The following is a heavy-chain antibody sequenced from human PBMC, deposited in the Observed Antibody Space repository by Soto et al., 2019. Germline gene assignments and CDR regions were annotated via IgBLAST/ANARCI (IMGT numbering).Heavy chain of an antibody. D-gene: IGHD3-10*01. V-gene: IGHV4-59*01. CDR3: ARLNFYGSGRPFDF. Sequence: PSETLSLTCTVSGGSISNYYCSWIRQPPGKGLEWIGYVSYSGITNYNPSLNSRVTISVDTSRNQFSLKLNSVTASEKAVYYCARLNFYGSGRPFDFSGQGSLVAVSS. J-gene: IGHJ4*02. CDR1: GGSISNYY. CDR2: VSYSGIT.